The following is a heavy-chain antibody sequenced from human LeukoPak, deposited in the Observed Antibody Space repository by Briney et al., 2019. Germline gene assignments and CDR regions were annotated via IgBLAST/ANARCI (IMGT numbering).Heavy chain of an antibody. D-gene: IGHD6-19*01. CDR3: TRQLSGWYGGVDY. J-gene: IGHJ4*02. Sequence: GGSLRLSCAASGFTFSGSAMHWVRQASGKGLEWVGRIRSKANSYATAYAASVKGRFTISRDDSKNTAYLQMNSLKTEDTAVYYCTRQLSGWYGGVDYWGQGTLVTVSS. CDR2: IRSKANSYAT. CDR1: GFTFSGSA. V-gene: IGHV3-73*01.